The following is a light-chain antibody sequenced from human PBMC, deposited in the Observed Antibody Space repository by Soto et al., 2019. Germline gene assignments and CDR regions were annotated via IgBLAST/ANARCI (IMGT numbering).Light chain of an antibody. CDR1: QSVRSY. Sequence: EIVLTQSPATLSLSPGERATLSCRASQSVRSYLTWYQQKPGQAPRLLIYDASKRAPGIPARFSGSGSGTDFTLTISSLEPQDFAVYDCQQRSNWLFTFGPGTKVEIK. J-gene: IGKJ3*01. CDR3: QQRSNWLFT. V-gene: IGKV3-11*01. CDR2: DAS.